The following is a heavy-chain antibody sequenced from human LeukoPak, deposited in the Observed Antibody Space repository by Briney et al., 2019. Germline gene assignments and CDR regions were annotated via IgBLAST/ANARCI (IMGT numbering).Heavy chain of an antibody. J-gene: IGHJ4*02. V-gene: IGHV4-4*02. Sequence: PSETLSLTCAVSGGSISSSNWWSWVRQPPGKGLEWIGEIYHSGSTNYNPSLKSRVTISVDTSKNQFSLKLSSVTAADTAVYYCARGIAARRRGVGYWGQGTLVTVSS. D-gene: IGHD6-6*01. CDR1: GGSISSSNW. CDR3: ARGIAARRRGVGY. CDR2: IYHSGST.